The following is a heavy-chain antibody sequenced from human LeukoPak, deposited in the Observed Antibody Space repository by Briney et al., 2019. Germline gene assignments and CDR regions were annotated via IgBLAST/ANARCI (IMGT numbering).Heavy chain of an antibody. CDR1: GGSISSSSYY. CDR2: IYYSGST. J-gene: IGHJ4*02. D-gene: IGHD3-3*01. V-gene: IGHV4-39*07. CDR3: ARGDVRNWRSYYGY. Sequence: SETLSLTCTVSGGSISSSSYYWGWIRQPPGKGLEWIGSIYYSGSTYYNPSLKSRVTISVDTSKNQFSLKLSSVTAADTAVYYCARGDVRNWRSYYGYWGQGTLVTVSS.